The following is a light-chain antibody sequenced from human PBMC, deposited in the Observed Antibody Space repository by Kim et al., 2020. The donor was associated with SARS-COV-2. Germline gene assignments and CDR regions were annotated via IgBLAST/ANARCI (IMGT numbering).Light chain of an antibody. V-gene: IGLV1-51*01. CDR1: SANIGNTY. CDR3: GTWDSSLSAV. CDR2: DNN. Sequence: PGHEVPISCSGSSANIGNTYLSWYQQPPGTAPKLLIYDNNKRPSGIPDRFSDSKSGTSATLGITGLQTGDEADYYCGTWDSSLSAVFGGGTQLTVL. J-gene: IGLJ3*02.